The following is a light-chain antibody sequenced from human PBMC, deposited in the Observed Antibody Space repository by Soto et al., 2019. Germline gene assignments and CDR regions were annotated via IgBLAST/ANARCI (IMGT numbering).Light chain of an antibody. Sequence: EIVFTQSPGTLSLSPGERATLSCRASLSVSSSYLAWYQQKPGQAPRLLIYGASSRATGIPDRFSGSGSGTDFTITISRLEPEDFAVYYCQQYGSSLTWTFGQGTKV. V-gene: IGKV3-20*01. J-gene: IGKJ1*01. CDR3: QQYGSSLTWT. CDR2: GAS. CDR1: LSVSSSY.